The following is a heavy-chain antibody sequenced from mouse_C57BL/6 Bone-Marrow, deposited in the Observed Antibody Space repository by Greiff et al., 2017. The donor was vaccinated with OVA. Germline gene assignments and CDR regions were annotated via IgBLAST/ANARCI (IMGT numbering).Heavy chain of an antibody. J-gene: IGHJ2*01. CDR2: IWTGGGT. CDR1: GFSLTSYA. CDR3: AILHYYGSRGFDY. D-gene: IGHD1-1*01. V-gene: IGHV2-9-1*01. Sequence: VKVEESGPGLVAPSQSLSITCTVSGFSLTSYAISWVRQPPGKGLEWLGVIWTGGGTNYNSALKSRLSISKDNSKSQVFLKMNSLQTDDTARYDCAILHYYGSRGFDYWGQGTTLTVSS.